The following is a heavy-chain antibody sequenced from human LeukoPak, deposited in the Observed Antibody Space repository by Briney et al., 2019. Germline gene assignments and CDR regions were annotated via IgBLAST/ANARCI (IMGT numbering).Heavy chain of an antibody. D-gene: IGHD3-22*01. V-gene: IGHV1-2*02. Sequence: ASVTVSCKASGYTFTGYYMHWVRQAPGQGLEWMGWINPNSGGTNYAQKFQGRVTMTRDTSISTAYMELSRLRSDDTAVYYCASRYYYDSSQIFDYWGQGTLVTVSS. CDR2: INPNSGGT. CDR1: GYTFTGYY. J-gene: IGHJ4*02. CDR3: ASRYYYDSSQIFDY.